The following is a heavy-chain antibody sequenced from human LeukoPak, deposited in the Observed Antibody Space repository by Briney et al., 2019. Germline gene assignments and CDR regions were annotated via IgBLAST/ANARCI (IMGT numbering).Heavy chain of an antibody. V-gene: IGHV1-69*13. CDR1: GGTFSSYA. CDR3: ARDSAKGGYSGYDLGNEDY. Sequence: SVKVSCKASGGTFSSYAISWVRQAPGQGLEWMGGIIPIFGTANYAQKFQGRVTITADESTSTAYMELSSLRSEDTAVYYCARDSAKGGYSGYDLGNEDYWGQGTLVTVSS. J-gene: IGHJ4*02. D-gene: IGHD5-12*01. CDR2: IIPIFGTA.